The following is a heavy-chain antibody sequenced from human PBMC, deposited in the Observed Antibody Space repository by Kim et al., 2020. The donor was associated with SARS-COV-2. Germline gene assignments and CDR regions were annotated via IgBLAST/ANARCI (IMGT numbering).Heavy chain of an antibody. J-gene: IGHJ6*03. CDR1: GGSFSGYY. D-gene: IGHD2-21*02. Sequence: SETLSLTCAVYGGSFSGYYWSWIRQPPGKGLEWIGEINHSGSTNYNPSLKSRVTISVDTSKNQFSLKLSSVTAADTAVYYCARGEIVVVTDMVTYYYYYYMDVWGKGTTVTVSS. CDR3: ARGEIVVVTDMVTYYYYYYMDV. V-gene: IGHV4-34*01. CDR2: INHSGST.